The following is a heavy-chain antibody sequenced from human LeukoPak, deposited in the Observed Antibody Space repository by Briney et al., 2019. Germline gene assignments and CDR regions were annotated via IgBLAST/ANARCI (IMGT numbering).Heavy chain of an antibody. V-gene: IGHV4-34*01. CDR2: INHSGST. CDR3: ARGRENMITFGGVIAPHYYYGMDV. J-gene: IGHJ6*02. Sequence: SETLSLTCAVYGGSFSGYYWSWLRQPPGKGLEWIGEINHSGSTNYNPSLKSRVTISVDTSENQFSLKLSSVTAADTAVYYCARGRENMITFGGVIAPHYYYGMDVWGQGTTVTVSS. CDR1: GGSFSGYY. D-gene: IGHD3-16*02.